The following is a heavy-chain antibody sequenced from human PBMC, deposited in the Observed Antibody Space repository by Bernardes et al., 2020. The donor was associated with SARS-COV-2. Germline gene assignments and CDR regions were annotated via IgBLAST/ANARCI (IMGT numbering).Heavy chain of an antibody. J-gene: IGHJ6*03. D-gene: IGHD3-3*01. CDR2: IYTSGST. CDR3: AREESIGVGFRGFLDYYYYYMDV. CDR1: GGSISSYY. V-gene: IGHV4-4*07. Sequence: SKTLSLTCTVSGGSISSYYWSWIRQPAGKGLEWIGRIYTSGSTNYNPSLKSRVTMSVDTSKNQFSLKLSSVTAADTAVYYCAREESIGVGFRGFLDYYYYYMDVWGKGTTVTVSS.